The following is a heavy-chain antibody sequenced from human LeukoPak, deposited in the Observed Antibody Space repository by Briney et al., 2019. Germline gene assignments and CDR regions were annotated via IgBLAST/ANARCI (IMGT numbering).Heavy chain of an antibody. J-gene: IGHJ2*01. V-gene: IGHV4-59*08. CDR1: GGSISSYY. Sequence: SETLSLTCTVSGGSISSYYWSWIRQPPGKGLEWIGYIYYSGSTNYNPSLKSRVTISVDTSKTQFSLKLSSVTAADTAVYYRARHLVPNSSPSYWYFDLWGRGTLVTVSS. D-gene: IGHD6-13*01. CDR3: ARHLVPNSSPSYWYFDL. CDR2: IYYSGST.